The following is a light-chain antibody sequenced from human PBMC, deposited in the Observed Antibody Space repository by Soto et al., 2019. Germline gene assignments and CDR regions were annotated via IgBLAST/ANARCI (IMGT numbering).Light chain of an antibody. Sequence: QSALTQPASVSGSPGQSITISCTGTSSDVGGYNYVSWYQQHPCKPPKLMIYEVSNRPSGVSNRFTGSKSGNTASLTISGLQAEDEADYYCSSYTSSSTLYVFGTGTRSP. CDR3: SSYTSSSTLYV. V-gene: IGLV2-14*01. CDR1: SSDVGGYNY. CDR2: EVS. J-gene: IGLJ1*01.